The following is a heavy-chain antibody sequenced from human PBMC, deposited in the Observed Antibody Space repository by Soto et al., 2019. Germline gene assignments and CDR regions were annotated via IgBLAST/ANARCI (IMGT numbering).Heavy chain of an antibody. J-gene: IGHJ4*02. CDR1: GGSISSGGYY. CDR3: AGIYSGSPGGTFRY. Sequence: QVQLQESGPGLVKPSQTLSLTCTVSGGSISSGGYYWSWIRQHPGKGLEWIGYIYYSGSTYYNPSLQSRVTISVDTSKNQFSLTLSSVTAADTAVYYCAGIYSGSPGGTFRYWGQGTLVTVSS. CDR2: IYYSGST. D-gene: IGHD1-26*01. V-gene: IGHV4-31*03.